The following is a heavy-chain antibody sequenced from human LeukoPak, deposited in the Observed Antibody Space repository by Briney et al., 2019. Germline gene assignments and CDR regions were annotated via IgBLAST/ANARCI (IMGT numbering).Heavy chain of an antibody. CDR1: GGSISYYY. D-gene: IGHD4-17*01. V-gene: IGHV4-59*01. CDR3: ARDPSTGFFDY. CDR2: IYYSGGT. J-gene: IGHJ4*02. Sequence: SETLSLTCTVSGGSISYYYWSWIRQPPGKGLEWIGYIYYSGGTNYNPSLKSRVTISVDTSKNQFSLKLSSVTAADTAVYYCARDPSTGFFDYWGQGTLVTVSS.